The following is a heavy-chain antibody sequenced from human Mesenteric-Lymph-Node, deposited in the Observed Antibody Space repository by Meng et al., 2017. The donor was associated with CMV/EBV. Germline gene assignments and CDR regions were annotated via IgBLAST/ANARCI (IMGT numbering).Heavy chain of an antibody. CDR2: IKQDGSEK. Sequence: GESLKISCAASGFTFSSVWMSWVRQAPGKGLEWVANIKQDGSEKYYVDSVKGRFTISRDNSKNSLFLQLNNLRVEDTAVYHCARDGRSTRDRPGEPDSWGRGTLVTVSS. D-gene: IGHD7-27*01. CDR1: GFTFSSVW. CDR3: ARDGRSTRDRPGEPDS. V-gene: IGHV3-7*03. J-gene: IGHJ5*02.